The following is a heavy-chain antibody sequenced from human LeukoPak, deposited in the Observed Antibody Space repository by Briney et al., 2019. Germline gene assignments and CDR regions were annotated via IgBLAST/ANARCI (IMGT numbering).Heavy chain of an antibody. CDR3: AKDGRGTITGTSFDY. Sequence: GGSLRLSCAASGFTVSSNYMSWVRQAPGKGLEWVSVIYSGGSTYYADSVKGRFTISRDNSKTTLYLQMNSLRADDTAVYSCAKDGRGTITGTSFDYWGQGTLVTVSS. J-gene: IGHJ4*02. CDR2: IYSGGST. V-gene: IGHV3-53*05. CDR1: GFTVSSNY. D-gene: IGHD1-20*01.